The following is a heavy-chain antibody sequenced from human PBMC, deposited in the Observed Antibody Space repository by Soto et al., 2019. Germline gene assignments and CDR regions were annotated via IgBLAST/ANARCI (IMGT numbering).Heavy chain of an antibody. D-gene: IGHD6-6*01. CDR1: GFPLSNARMG. CDR3: ARAYSSSSYWFDP. Sequence: SGPTLVNPTETLTLTCTVSGFPLSNARMGVSWIRQPPGKALEWLAHIFSNDEKSYSTSLKSRLTISKDTSKSQVVLTMTNMDPVDTATYYCARAYSSSSYWFDPWGQGTLVTVSS. V-gene: IGHV2-26*01. J-gene: IGHJ5*02. CDR2: IFSNDEK.